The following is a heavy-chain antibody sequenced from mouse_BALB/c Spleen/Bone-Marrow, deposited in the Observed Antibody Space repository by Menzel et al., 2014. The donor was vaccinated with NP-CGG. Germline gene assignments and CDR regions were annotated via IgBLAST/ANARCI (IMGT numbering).Heavy chain of an antibody. Sequence: EVQLQQSGAELVKPGASVKLPCTASGFNIKDTYLHWVKQRPGQGLDWIGRIDPAIFTKYDPKFQGKATITADTSSNTAYPHLSSLTSEDTAVYYCASYRYGWYFDVWGAGTTVTVSS. V-gene: IGHV14-3*02. J-gene: IGHJ1*01. CDR3: ASYRYGWYFDV. CDR1: GFNIKDTY. CDR2: IDPAIFT. D-gene: IGHD2-14*01.